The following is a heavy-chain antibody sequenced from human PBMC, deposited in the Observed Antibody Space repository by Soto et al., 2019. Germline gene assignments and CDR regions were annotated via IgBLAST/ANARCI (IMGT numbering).Heavy chain of an antibody. V-gene: IGHV1-46*01. Sequence: ASVKVSCKASGYTFTSYYMHWVRQAPGQGLEWMGIINPSGGSTSYAQKFQGRVTMTRDTSTSTVYMELSSLRSEDTAVYYCARSSEGYYDSSDYRLGYWGQGTLVTVSS. D-gene: IGHD3-22*01. J-gene: IGHJ4*02. CDR2: INPSGGST. CDR1: GYTFTSYY. CDR3: ARSSEGYYDSSDYRLGY.